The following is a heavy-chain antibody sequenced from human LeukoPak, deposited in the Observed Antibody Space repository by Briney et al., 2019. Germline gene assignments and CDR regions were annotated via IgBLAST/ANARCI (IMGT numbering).Heavy chain of an antibody. CDR3: ARDTDYDSSGYGDY. Sequence: SGGSLRLSCAASGFTFSSYAMSWVRQAPGKGLEWVSTINGNGDYTYYADSVKGRFTISRDNSKNTLYLQMNSLRAEDTAVYYCARDTDYDSSGYGDYWGQGTLVTVSS. CDR1: GFTFSSYA. J-gene: IGHJ4*02. D-gene: IGHD3-22*01. V-gene: IGHV3-23*01. CDR2: INGNGDYT.